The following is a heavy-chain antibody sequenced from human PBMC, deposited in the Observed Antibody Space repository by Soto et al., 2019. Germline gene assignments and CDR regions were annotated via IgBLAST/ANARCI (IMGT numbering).Heavy chain of an antibody. CDR1: GFTFSSYG. V-gene: IGHV3-30*03. D-gene: IGHD1-26*01. CDR3: ARRFYSGSPLYYYGMDV. CDR2: ISYDGSNK. Sequence: GGSLRLSCAASGFTFSSYGMHWVRQAPGKGLEWVAVISYDGSNKYYADSVKGRFTISRDNSKNTLYLQMNSLRAEDTAVYYCARRFYSGSPLYYYGMDVWGQGTTVTVS. J-gene: IGHJ6*02.